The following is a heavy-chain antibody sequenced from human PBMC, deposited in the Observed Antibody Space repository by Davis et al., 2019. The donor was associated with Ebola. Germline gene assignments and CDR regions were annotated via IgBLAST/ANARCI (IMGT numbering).Heavy chain of an antibody. J-gene: IGHJ4*02. CDR2: IVVGSGNT. Sequence: SVKVSCKASGLTFSSSIVQWVRHARGQRPEWIGWIVVGSGNTDYAEKFQERVTITRDMPTGTVYMDLSSLRSEDTAFYYCAADSLSTDTPFNFWGQGTLVTVSS. D-gene: IGHD4-17*01. CDR3: AADSLSTDTPFNF. CDR1: GLTFSSSI. V-gene: IGHV1-58*01.